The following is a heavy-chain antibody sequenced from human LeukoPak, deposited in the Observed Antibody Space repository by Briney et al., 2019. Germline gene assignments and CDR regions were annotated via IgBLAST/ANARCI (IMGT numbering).Heavy chain of an antibody. J-gene: IGHJ5*02. D-gene: IGHD6-19*01. CDR3: ARAVGQWLVRAQRFDP. CDR2: INPNSGGT. Sequence: ASVKVSCKASGYTFTGYYMHWVRQAPGQGLEWMGWINPNSGGTNYAQKFQGRVTMTRDTSISTAYMELSRLRSDDTAVYYCARAVGQWLVRAQRFDPWGQGTLVTVSS. CDR1: GYTFTGYY. V-gene: IGHV1-2*02.